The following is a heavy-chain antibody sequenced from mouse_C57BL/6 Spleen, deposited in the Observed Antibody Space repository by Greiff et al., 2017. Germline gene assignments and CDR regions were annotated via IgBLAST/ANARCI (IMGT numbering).Heavy chain of an antibody. V-gene: IGHV1-64*01. CDR3: ARDWDVYAMDY. CDR1: GYTFTSYW. J-gene: IGHJ4*01. CDR2: IHPNSGST. Sequence: QVQLQQPGAELVKPGASVKLSCKASGYTFTSYWMHWVKQRPGQGLEWIGMIHPNSGSTNYNEKFKSKDTLTVDKSSSTAYMQLSSLTSEDSAVYYGARDWDVYAMDYWGQGTSVTVSS. D-gene: IGHD4-1*01.